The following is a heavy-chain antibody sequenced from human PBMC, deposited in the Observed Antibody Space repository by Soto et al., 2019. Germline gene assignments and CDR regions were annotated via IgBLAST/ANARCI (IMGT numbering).Heavy chain of an antibody. CDR1: GFTFSSYA. CDR2: ISGSGGST. J-gene: IGHJ4*02. V-gene: IGHV3-23*01. Sequence: GGALRLSCAASGFTFSSYAMSWVRQAPGKGLEWVSAISGSGGSTYYADSVKGRFTISRDNSKNTLYLQMNSLRAEDTAVYYCAKDLIWFGELSGGFDYWGQGTLVTVSS. CDR3: AKDLIWFGELSGGFDY. D-gene: IGHD3-10*01.